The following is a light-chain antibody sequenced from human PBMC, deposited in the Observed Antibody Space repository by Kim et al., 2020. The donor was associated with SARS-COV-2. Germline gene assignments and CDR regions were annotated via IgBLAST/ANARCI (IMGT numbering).Light chain of an antibody. CDR1: QSVGSN. Sequence: VSPGERATLSCRASQSVGSNLAWYQQKPGQAPRLLIYGASTRATGIPARFSGSGSGTEFTLTISSLQSEDFVVYYCQQYKNWPPLTFGGGTKVEI. J-gene: IGKJ4*01. V-gene: IGKV3-15*01. CDR2: GAS. CDR3: QQYKNWPPLT.